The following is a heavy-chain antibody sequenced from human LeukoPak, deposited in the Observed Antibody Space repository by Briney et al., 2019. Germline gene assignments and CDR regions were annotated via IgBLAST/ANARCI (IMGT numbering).Heavy chain of an antibody. CDR2: IYHSGSS. J-gene: IGHJ5*02. D-gene: IGHD2-21*01. CDR3: VRVVEDAVKWFDP. V-gene: IGHV4-30-2*01. Sequence: PSQTLSLTCVVSGGSISSGGYSWSWIRQPPGKGLEWIGDIYHSGSSNYNPSLKSRVTISVDRSKNQLSLKLSSVTAADTAVYYCVRVVEDAVKWFDPWGQGILVTVSS. CDR1: GGSISSGGYS.